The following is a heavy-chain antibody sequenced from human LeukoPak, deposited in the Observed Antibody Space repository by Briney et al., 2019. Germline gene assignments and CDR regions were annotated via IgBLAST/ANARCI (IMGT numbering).Heavy chain of an antibody. CDR1: GFPFSIYG. CDR2: ISPGGGPT. V-gene: IGHV3-23*01. Sequence: GGSLRLSCAGSGFPFSIYGMNWVRQAPGRGLEWVSGISPGGGPTYYADSVKGRFTISRDNSKNTLYLQMNSLRAEDTAVYYCAKDRGGFGEYIDYWGQGTLVTVSS. D-gene: IGHD3-10*01. J-gene: IGHJ4*02. CDR3: AKDRGGFGEYIDY.